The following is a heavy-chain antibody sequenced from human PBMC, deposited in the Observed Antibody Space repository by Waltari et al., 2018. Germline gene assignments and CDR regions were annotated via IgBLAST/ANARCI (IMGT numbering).Heavy chain of an antibody. V-gene: IGHV4-39*07. Sequence: QLQLQESGPGLVKPSETLSLTCTVSGGSISSSSYYWGWIRQPPGKGLEWIGSIYYSGSTYYNPSLKSRVTISVDTSKNQFSLKLSSVTAADTAVYYCARRSGDYKYYFDYWGQGTLVTVSS. D-gene: IGHD4-17*01. J-gene: IGHJ4*02. CDR2: IYYSGST. CDR3: ARRSGDYKYYFDY. CDR1: GGSISSSSYY.